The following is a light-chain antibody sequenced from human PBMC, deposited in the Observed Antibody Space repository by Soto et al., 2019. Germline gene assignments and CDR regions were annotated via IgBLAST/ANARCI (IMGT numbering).Light chain of an antibody. J-gene: IGLJ1*01. CDR1: SSDVGSYNL. CDR3: CSYAGSSTSV. V-gene: IGLV2-23*01. CDR2: EGS. Sequence: GRTQPASVSGSPGQSITISCTGTSSDVGSYNLVSWYQQHPGKAPKLMIYEGSKRPSGVSNRFSGSKSGNTASLTISGLQAEDEADYYCCSYAGSSTSVFGTGTKVTVL.